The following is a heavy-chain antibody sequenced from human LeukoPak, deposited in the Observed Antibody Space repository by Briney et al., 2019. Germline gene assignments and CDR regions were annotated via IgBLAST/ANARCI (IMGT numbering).Heavy chain of an antibody. Sequence: GGSLRLSCAASGFTFSSYGMHWVRQAPGKGLEWVSYISSSRSTIYYADSVKGRFTISRDNAKNSLYLQMNSLRAEDTAVYYCAREYCSSTSCLYDYWGQGTLVTVSS. J-gene: IGHJ4*02. CDR1: GFTFSSYG. D-gene: IGHD2-2*01. CDR3: AREYCSSTSCLYDY. CDR2: ISSSRSTI. V-gene: IGHV3-48*01.